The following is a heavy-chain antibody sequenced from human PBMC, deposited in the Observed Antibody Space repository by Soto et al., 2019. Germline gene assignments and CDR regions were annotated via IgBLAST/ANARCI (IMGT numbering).Heavy chain of an antibody. CDR2: IYYSGST. CDR3: ARTAAAGKYYYGMDV. V-gene: IGHV4-31*03. Sequence: SETLSLTCTVAGGSISSGGYYWSWIRQHPGKGLEWIGYIYYSGSTYYNPSLKSRVTISVDTSKNQFSLKLSSVTAADTAMYYCARTAAAGKYYYGMDVWGQGTLVTVSS. J-gene: IGHJ6*02. D-gene: IGHD6-13*01. CDR1: GGSISSGGYY.